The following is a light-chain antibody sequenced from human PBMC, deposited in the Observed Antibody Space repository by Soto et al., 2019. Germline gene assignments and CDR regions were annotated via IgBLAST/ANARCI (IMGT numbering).Light chain of an antibody. Sequence: IVMTQSPATLSLSPGERATLSCQASQTVSSSYLAWYHQKPGQAPRLLIYGASNRATGIPDRFSGGGSGTDFTLTISRLEPEDFAVYYCQQYGSSRTFGQGTKVDIK. V-gene: IGKV3-20*01. CDR1: QTVSSSY. J-gene: IGKJ1*01. CDR3: QQYGSSRT. CDR2: GAS.